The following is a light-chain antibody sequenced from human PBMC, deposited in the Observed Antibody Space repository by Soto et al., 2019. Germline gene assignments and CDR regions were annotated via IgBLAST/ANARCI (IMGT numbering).Light chain of an antibody. CDR2: GTS. CDR3: QQYGNSPIT. V-gene: IGKV3-20*01. Sequence: EVVLTQSPGTLSLSRGERATLSCRASERIYSAYLGWYHQKPGQSPRLLNYGTSSRATGIPDRFSGSGSGTDFTLTISRLEPDDFAVYYCQQYGNSPITFGRGTRLEI. J-gene: IGKJ5*01. CDR1: ERIYSAY.